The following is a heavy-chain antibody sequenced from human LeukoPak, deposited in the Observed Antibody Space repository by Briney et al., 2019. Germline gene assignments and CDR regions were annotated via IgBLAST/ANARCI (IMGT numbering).Heavy chain of an antibody. CDR2: ISSSSYI. CDR3: ARDQDSSGFDY. V-gene: IGHV3-21*01. Sequence: SXXXXXFTFXXXXMNWXXXAPXXXLXWVSSISSSSYIYYADSVKGRFTISRDNAKNSLYLQMNSLRAEDTAVYYCARDQDSSGFDYWGQGTLVTVSS. D-gene: IGHD6-19*01. CDR1: XFTFXXXX. J-gene: IGHJ4*02.